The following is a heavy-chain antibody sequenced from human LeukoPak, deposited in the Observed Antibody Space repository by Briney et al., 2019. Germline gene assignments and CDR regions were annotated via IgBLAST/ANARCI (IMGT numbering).Heavy chain of an antibody. CDR1: GFTFSYYE. Sequence: GGSLRLSCAASGFTFSYYEMNWVRQAPGKGLEWVSYISGSGKTIYYADSVKGRFTISRDNAKTAVYLHMNSLRAEDTGVYYCARGRGYPSSWSVSWFDFWGQGTLVTVSS. J-gene: IGHJ4*02. CDR3: ARGRGYPSSWSVSWFDF. CDR2: ISGSGKTI. V-gene: IGHV3-48*03. D-gene: IGHD6-13*01.